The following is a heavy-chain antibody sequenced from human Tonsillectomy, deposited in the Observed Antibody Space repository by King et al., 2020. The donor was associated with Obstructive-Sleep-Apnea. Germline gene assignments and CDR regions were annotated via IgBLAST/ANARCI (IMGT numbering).Heavy chain of an antibody. J-gene: IGHJ6*02. CDR2: IYYSGST. D-gene: IGHD3-10*01. V-gene: IGHV4-31*03. CDR3: ARAVDGSGSYSYYYNAMDV. Sequence: QVQLQESGPGLVKPSQTLSLTCTVSGVSINSVGYYWTWIRQHPGKGLEWIGYIYYSGSTYYNPSLKCRVTISVETSKNQFSLRLSSVTAADTAVYYCARAVDGSGSYSYYYNAMDVWGQGTTVTVSS. CDR1: GVSINSVGYY.